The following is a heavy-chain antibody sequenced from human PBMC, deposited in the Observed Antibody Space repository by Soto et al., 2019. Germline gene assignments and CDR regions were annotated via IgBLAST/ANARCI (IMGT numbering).Heavy chain of an antibody. CDR1: GFTFSSYG. V-gene: IGHV3-30*18. Sequence: GGSLRLSCAASGFTFSSYGMHWVRQAPGKGLEWVAVITYDGSNKYYADSVKGQFTISRDNSKNTLYLHMNSLRAEDTAVYYCAKDAAHYYDSSGYFGVLNWFDPWGQGTLVTVSS. J-gene: IGHJ5*02. CDR2: ITYDGSNK. CDR3: AKDAAHYYDSSGYFGVLNWFDP. D-gene: IGHD3-22*01.